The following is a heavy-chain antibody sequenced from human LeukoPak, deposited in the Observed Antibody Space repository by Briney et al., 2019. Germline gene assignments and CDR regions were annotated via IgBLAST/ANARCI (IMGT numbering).Heavy chain of an antibody. Sequence: GGSLRLSCAASGFSFRDYDMHWVRQVKGKGLEWVSAVHTGYHTYYSDSVKGRWSISRENAKNSMYLQMNSLRVGDTAVYYCARGYSYGLYYFDHWGQGALVTVSS. CDR2: VHTGYHT. J-gene: IGHJ4*02. V-gene: IGHV3-13*01. CDR3: ARGYSYGLYYFDH. D-gene: IGHD5-18*01. CDR1: GFSFRDYD.